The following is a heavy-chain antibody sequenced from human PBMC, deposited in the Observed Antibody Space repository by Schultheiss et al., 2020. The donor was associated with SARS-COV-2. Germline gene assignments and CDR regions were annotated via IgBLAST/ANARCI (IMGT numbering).Heavy chain of an antibody. J-gene: IGHJ4*02. Sequence: SETLSLTCTVSGGSISSYYWSWIRQPPGKGLEWIGYIYYSGSTYYNPSLKSLVTISVDTSKNQFSLKLSSVTAADTAVYYCASTVTTAFDYWGQGTLVTVSS. CDR1: GGSISSYY. D-gene: IGHD4-11*01. CDR2: IYYSGST. CDR3: ASTVTTAFDY. V-gene: IGHV4-59*12.